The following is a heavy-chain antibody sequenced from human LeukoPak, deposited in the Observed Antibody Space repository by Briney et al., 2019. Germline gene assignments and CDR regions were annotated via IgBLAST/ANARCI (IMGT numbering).Heavy chain of an antibody. CDR2: IYYSGST. CDR3: ARLDAASPSGYLLDY. J-gene: IGHJ4*02. CDR1: GGSISSGGYS. D-gene: IGHD3-22*01. Sequence: SETLSLTCTVSGGSISSGGYSWSWIRQHPGKGLEWIGYIYYSGSTYYNPSLKSRVTISVDTSKNQFSLKLSSVTAADTAVYYCARLDAASPSGYLLDYWGQGTLVTVSS. V-gene: IGHV4-31*03.